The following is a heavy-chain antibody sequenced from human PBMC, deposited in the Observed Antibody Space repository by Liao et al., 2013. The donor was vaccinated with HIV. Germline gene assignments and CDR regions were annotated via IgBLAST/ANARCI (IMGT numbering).Heavy chain of an antibody. D-gene: IGHD2-15*01. CDR1: GGSISSGSYY. Sequence: QVQLQESGPGLVKPSETLSLTCTVSGGSISSGSYYWSWIRQPAGKGLEWIGHIYTSGSTNYNPSLKSRVTISGDTSKSQFSLKLTSVTAADTAVYYCVRGGYWRFDFWGQGPLVSVTS. CDR3: VRGGYWRFDF. V-gene: IGHV4-61*02. CDR2: IYTSGST. J-gene: IGHJ4*02.